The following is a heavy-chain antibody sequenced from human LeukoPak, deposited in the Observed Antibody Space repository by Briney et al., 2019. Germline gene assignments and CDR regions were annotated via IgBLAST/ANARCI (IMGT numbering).Heavy chain of an antibody. D-gene: IGHD3-10*01. Sequence: GRSLRLSCAASGFTFSSYAMHWVRQAPGKGLEWVAVISYDGSNKYYADSVKGRFTISRDNSKNTLYLQMNSLRAEDTAVYYCARATSGYWGQGTLVTVSS. CDR2: ISYDGSNK. V-gene: IGHV3-30*14. CDR1: GFTFSSYA. J-gene: IGHJ4*02. CDR3: ARATSGY.